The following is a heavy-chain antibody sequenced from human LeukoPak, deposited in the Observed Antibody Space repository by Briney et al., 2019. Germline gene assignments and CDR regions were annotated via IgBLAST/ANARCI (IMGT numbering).Heavy chain of an antibody. CDR2: INHSGST. J-gene: IGHJ6*02. Sequence: SETLSLTCAVYGGSFSGYYWSWIPQPPGKGLEWFGEINHSGSTNYNPSLKSRVTISVDTSKNQFSLKLSSVTAADTAVYYCANYGSGSYYNYYYGMDVWGQGTTVTVSS. V-gene: IGHV4-34*01. D-gene: IGHD3-10*01. CDR3: ANYGSGSYYNYYYGMDV. CDR1: GGSFSGYY.